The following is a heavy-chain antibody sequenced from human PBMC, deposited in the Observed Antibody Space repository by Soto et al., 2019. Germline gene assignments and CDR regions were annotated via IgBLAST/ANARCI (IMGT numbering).Heavy chain of an antibody. J-gene: IGHJ6*02. Sequence: QVQLVQSGAEVKKPGSSVKVSCKASGGTFSSYAISWVRQAPGQGLEWMGGIIPIFGTANYAQKFQGRVTITADESTSTAYMELSSLRSEDTAVYYCARESRSYEEYYYYYYGMYVWGQGTTVTVSS. CDR2: IIPIFGTA. CDR3: ARESRSYEEYYYYYYGMYV. CDR1: GGTFSSYA. D-gene: IGHD5-12*01. V-gene: IGHV1-69*01.